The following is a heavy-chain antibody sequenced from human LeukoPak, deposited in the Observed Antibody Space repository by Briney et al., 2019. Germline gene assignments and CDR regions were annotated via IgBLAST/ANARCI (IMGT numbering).Heavy chain of an antibody. J-gene: IGHJ4*02. Sequence: PSETLSLTCTVPGGSISGYYWSWIRQPAGKGLEWIGRIYTSGSTNYNPSLKSRVTMSVDTSKNQFSLKLSSVTAADTAVYYCARDSPGYSSGWYYFDYWGQGTLVTVSS. CDR1: GGSISGYY. D-gene: IGHD6-19*01. CDR2: IYTSGST. CDR3: ARDSPGYSSGWYYFDY. V-gene: IGHV4-4*07.